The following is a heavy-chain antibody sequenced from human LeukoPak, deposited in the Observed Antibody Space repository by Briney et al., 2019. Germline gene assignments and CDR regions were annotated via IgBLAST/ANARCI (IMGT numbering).Heavy chain of an antibody. Sequence: SETLSLTCTVSGDTINTYYLTWIRQPPGKGLEWIAHIYYTGSASYNPSLKSRATISVDTSKNQFSLSLSSVTAADTAAYYCACGVPQTYYYIGVRGQWTTVAVSS. CDR2: IYYTGSA. CDR3: ACGVPQTYYYIGV. J-gene: IGHJ6*01. D-gene: IGHD3-16*01. V-gene: IGHV4-59*01. CDR1: GDTINTYY.